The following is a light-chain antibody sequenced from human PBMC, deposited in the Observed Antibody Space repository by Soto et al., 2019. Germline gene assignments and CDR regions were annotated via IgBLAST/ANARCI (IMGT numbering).Light chain of an antibody. CDR1: TGAVTSNHH. CDR3: LLSYNAARV. CDR2: DTS. V-gene: IGLV7-46*01. J-gene: IGLJ2*01. Sequence: QAVVTQEPSLTVSPGGTVTLTCGSSTGAVTSNHHPYGFQQKAGQAPRTQIYDTSNKHSWTPARFSGSLLGDKAALTLSGAQPEDEDQYYCLLSYNAARVFGGGTKVTVL.